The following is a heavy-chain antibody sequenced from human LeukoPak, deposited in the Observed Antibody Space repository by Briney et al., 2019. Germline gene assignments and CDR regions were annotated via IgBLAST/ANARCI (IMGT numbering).Heavy chain of an antibody. CDR3: AKDFIRILALIPWDY. D-gene: IGHD2-21*01. CDR1: GFTFCDFG. Sequence: GGSLILSWEASGFTFCDFGMHWVRQAPGKGLEWVAFIRRDGDVIYYADSVKGRFTTSRDNSRNMVYLQLNSLGPEDTAIYYCAKDFIRILALIPWDYWGQGTLVTVSP. CDR2: IRRDGDVI. V-gene: IGHV3-30*02. J-gene: IGHJ4*02.